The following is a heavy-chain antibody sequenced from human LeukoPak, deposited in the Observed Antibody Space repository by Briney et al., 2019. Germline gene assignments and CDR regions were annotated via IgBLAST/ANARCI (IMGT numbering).Heavy chain of an antibody. CDR3: ARGARWFDP. CDR2: INHSGST. J-gene: IGHJ5*02. V-gene: IGHV4-34*01. CDR1: GGSFSGYY. Sequence: SETLSFTCAVYGGSFSGYYWSWIRQPPGKGLEWIGEINHSGSTNYNPSLKSRVTISVDTSKNQFSLKLSSVTAADTAVYYCARGARWFDPWGQGTLVTVSS.